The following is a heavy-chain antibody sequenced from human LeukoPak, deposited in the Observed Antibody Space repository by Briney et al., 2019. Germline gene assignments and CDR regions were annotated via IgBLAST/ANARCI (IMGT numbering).Heavy chain of an antibody. D-gene: IGHD2-2*01. CDR2: ISGSGGGT. V-gene: IGHV3-23*01. CDR1: GFTFSSYA. CDR3: AKGYCSSIKCAYYFDY. Sequence: GGSLRLSCAASGFTFSSYAMTWVRQAPGKGLEWVSGISGSGGGTYYADSVKGRFTISRDNSKNTLYLQMNSLRAEDTAIYYCAKGYCSSIKCAYYFDYWGQGTLVTVSS. J-gene: IGHJ4*02.